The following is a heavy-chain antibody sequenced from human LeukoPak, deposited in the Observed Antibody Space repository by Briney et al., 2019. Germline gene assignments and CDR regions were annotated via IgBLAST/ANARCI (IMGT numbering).Heavy chain of an antibody. Sequence: GGSLRLSCAASGFTFSDCYMSWIRQAPGKGLEWVSYISSSGSTIYYADSVKGRFTISRDNAKNSLYLQMNSLRAEVTAVYYCAREGFYDFWSGYSGNDAFDIWGQGTMVTVSS. D-gene: IGHD3-3*01. J-gene: IGHJ3*02. V-gene: IGHV3-11*04. CDR1: GFTFSDCY. CDR2: ISSSGSTI. CDR3: AREGFYDFWSGYSGNDAFDI.